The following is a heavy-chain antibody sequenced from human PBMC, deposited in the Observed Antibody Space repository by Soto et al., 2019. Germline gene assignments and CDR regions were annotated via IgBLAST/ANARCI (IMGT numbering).Heavy chain of an antibody. V-gene: IGHV3-73*01. CDR3: TRPLYSSGDKTDY. D-gene: IGHD6-19*01. CDR1: GFTFSGSA. J-gene: IGHJ4*02. CDR2: IRSKANSYAT. Sequence: GGSLRLSCAASGFTFSGSAMHWVRQASGKGLEWVGRIRSKANSYATAYAASVKGRFTISRDDSKNTAYLQMNSLKTEDTAVYYCTRPLYSSGDKTDYWGQGTLVTVSS.